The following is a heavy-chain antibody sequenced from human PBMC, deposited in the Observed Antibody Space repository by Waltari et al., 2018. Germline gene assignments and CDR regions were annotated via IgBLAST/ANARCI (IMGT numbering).Heavy chain of an antibody. D-gene: IGHD3-16*02. CDR2: ISYDGSNK. CDR1: GFTFSSYA. CDR3: ARKSSYDYVWGSYRSYYFDY. J-gene: IGHJ4*02. Sequence: QVQLVESGGGVVQPGRSLRLSCAASGFTFSSYAMHWVRQAPGKGLEWVAVISYDGSNKNYADSVKGRFTISRDNSKNTLYLQMNSLRAEDTAVYYCARKSSYDYVWGSYRSYYFDYWGQGTLVTVSS. V-gene: IGHV3-30*01.